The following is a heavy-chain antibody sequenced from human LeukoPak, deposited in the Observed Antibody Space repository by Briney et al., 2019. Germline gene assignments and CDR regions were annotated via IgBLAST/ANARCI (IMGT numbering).Heavy chain of an antibody. J-gene: IGHJ5*02. CDR3: AKASGIVLMVYASPWFDP. D-gene: IGHD2-8*01. Sequence: GGSLRLSCAASGFTFSSYGMHWVRQAPGKGLEWVAFIRYDGSNKYYADSVKGRFTISRDNSKNTLYLQVNSLRAEDTAVYYCAKASGIVLMVYASPWFDPWGQGTLVTVSS. V-gene: IGHV3-30*02. CDR1: GFTFSSYG. CDR2: IRYDGSNK.